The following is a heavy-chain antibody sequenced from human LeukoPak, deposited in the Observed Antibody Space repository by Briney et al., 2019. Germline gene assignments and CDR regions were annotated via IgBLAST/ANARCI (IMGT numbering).Heavy chain of an antibody. CDR3: ARDPYSGSYFDY. CDR2: ISYDGSNK. J-gene: IGHJ4*02. Sequence: GGSLRLSCAASGFTFSSYAMHWVRQAPDKGLEWVAVISYDGSNKYYADSVKGRFTISRDNSKNTLYLQMNSLRAEDTAVYYCARDPYSGSYFDYWGQGTLVTVSS. CDR1: GFTFSSYA. D-gene: IGHD1-26*01. V-gene: IGHV3-30-3*01.